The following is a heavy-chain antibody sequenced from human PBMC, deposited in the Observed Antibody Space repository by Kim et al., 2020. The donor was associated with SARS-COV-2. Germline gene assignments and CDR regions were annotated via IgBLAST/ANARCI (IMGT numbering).Heavy chain of an antibody. V-gene: IGHV3-23*01. Sequence: GGSLRPSCAASGFTFNNCAMSWVRQAPGKGLEWVSGISGYDDNTNYAESVKGRFTISRDNSKNTLYLQMNSLRVDDTALYYCVKEQRDASGSNYYGMDVWGQGTTVIVSS. CDR1: GFTFNNCA. CDR2: ISGYDDNT. CDR3: VKEQRDASGSNYYGMDV. D-gene: IGHD3-10*01. J-gene: IGHJ6*02.